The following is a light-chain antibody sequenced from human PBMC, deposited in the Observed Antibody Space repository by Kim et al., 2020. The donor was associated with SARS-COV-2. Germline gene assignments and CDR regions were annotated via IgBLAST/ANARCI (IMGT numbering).Light chain of an antibody. V-gene: IGKV1-5*01. J-gene: IGKJ4*01. Sequence: TRSASVADTVTITCRASQSMTAGLAWYQQKPGKAPKLLIYLVSNLDYGVPSRFSGSGSGTQFTLTISSLQPDDFATYYCQQHNGYFGGGTKVDIK. CDR1: QSMTAG. CDR3: QQHNGY. CDR2: LVS.